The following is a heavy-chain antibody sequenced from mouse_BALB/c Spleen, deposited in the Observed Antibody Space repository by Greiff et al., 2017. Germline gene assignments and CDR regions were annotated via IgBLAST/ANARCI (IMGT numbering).Heavy chain of an antibody. CDR1: GYSFTSYW. CDR2: IYPGNSDT. D-gene: IGHD4-1*01. CDR3: TRLTGTVGYFDY. J-gene: IGHJ2*01. Sequence: EVKLQESGTVLARPGASVKMSCKASGYSFTSYWMHWVKQRPGQGLEWIGAIYPGNSDTSYNQKFKGKAKLTAVTSASTAYMELSSLTNEDSAVYYCTRLTGTVGYFDYWGQGTTLTVSS. V-gene: IGHV1-5*01.